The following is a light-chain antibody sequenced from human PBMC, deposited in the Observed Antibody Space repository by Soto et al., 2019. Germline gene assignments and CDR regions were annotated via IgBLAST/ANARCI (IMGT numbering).Light chain of an antibody. V-gene: IGKV1-5*03. Sequence: DIQMTQSPSTLSASVGERATLTCRASQSISSWFAWYQQKPGQAPKLLIYKASNIESGVPARFSGSGSGTEFTLTISSLQPDDFAVYYCQQYNDYPLTFGGGTKVEIK. CDR1: QSISSW. CDR2: KAS. CDR3: QQYNDYPLT. J-gene: IGKJ4*01.